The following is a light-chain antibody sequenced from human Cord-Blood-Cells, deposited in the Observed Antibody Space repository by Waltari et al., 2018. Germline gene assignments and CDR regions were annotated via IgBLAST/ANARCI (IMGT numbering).Light chain of an antibody. Sequence: QSALTQPASVSGSPGQSITISCTGTSSDVGGYNYVSWYQQHPGKAPKLMIYEVSNRPSRVSNRFSGPKSGTTASLTISGVQAEDEADYYCSSYTSSRTYVVGTGTKVTVL. CDR1: SSDVGGYNY. J-gene: IGLJ1*01. V-gene: IGLV2-14*01. CDR3: SSYTSSRTYV. CDR2: EVS.